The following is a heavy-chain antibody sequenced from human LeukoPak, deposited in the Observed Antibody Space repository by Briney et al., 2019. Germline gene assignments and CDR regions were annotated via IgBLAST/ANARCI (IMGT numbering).Heavy chain of an antibody. CDR1: GGSVSSAGYY. V-gene: IGHV4-31*03. CDR3: ARATGYCGSSSCYSLDY. D-gene: IGHD2-2*01. Sequence: SQTLSLTCTVSGGSVSSAGYYWSWIRQHPGKALEWIGYIYYRGSTYFNPSLKSRVTISVDTSAIQFSLKLSSVTAADTAVYYCARATGYCGSSSCYSLDYWGQGTLVTVSS. J-gene: IGHJ4*02. CDR2: IYYRGST.